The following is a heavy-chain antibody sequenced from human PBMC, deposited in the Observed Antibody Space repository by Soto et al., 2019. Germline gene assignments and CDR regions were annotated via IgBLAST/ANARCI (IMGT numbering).Heavy chain of an antibody. D-gene: IGHD6-13*01. CDR3: ARGTTTPLSSSPTYNWFDP. V-gene: IGHV3-33*08. CDR1: GFTFSSYG. Sequence: GGSLRLSCAASGFTFSSYGMHWVRQAPGKGLEWVAVIWYDGSNKYYADSVKGRFTISRDNAKNSLYLQMNSLRAEDTAVYYCARGTTTPLSSSPTYNWFDPWGQGTLVTVSS. J-gene: IGHJ5*02. CDR2: IWYDGSNK.